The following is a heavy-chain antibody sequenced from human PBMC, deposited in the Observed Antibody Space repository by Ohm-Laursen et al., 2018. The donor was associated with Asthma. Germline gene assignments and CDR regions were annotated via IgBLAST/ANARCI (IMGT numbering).Heavy chain of an antibody. D-gene: IGHD5-18*01. CDR2: IYIRNT. Sequence: ASVKVSCKPSGYSLSSYAISWVRQASGQRPEWMGWIYIRNTNYAPKFRDRITLSTDTSTNTAYMDLRSLRSDDTAVYYCARDFPQDTAMVPGYWGQGTLVTVSS. CDR1: GYSLSSYA. J-gene: IGHJ4*02. V-gene: IGHV1-18*04. CDR3: ARDFPQDTAMVPGY.